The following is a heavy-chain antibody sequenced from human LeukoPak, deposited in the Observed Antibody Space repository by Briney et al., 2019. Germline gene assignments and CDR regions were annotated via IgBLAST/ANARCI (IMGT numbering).Heavy chain of an antibody. CDR2: VYYSGRT. CDR3: ARAIGFDDSGRYYPDY. Sequence: SETLSLTCTVSAGSISRSDYYWGWIRQPPGKGLEWIGSVYYSGRTYYNPSLKSQVTISVDTSKNQFSLKVSSVTAADTAVYFCARAIGFDDSGRYYPDYWGQGTLVYVSS. CDR1: AGSISRSDYY. V-gene: IGHV4-39*01. J-gene: IGHJ4*01. D-gene: IGHD3-10*01.